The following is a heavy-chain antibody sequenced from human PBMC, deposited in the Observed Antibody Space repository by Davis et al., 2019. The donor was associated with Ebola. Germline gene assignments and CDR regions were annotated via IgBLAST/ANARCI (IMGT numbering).Heavy chain of an antibody. V-gene: IGHV5-51*01. D-gene: IGHD2-21*01. Sequence: GESLKISCKGSGYSFTSYWIGWVRQMPGKGLEWMGINYPGDSDTRYSPSFQGQVTISADKSISTAYLQWSSLKASDTAMYYCARHIRGVWSKNNYYYGMDVWGQGTTVTVSS. CDR3: ARHIRGVWSKNNYYYGMDV. CDR2: NYPGDSDT. J-gene: IGHJ6*02. CDR1: GYSFTSYW.